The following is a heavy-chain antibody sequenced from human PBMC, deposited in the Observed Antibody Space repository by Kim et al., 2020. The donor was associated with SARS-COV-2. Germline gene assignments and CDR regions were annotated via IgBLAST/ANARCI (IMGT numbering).Heavy chain of an antibody. V-gene: IGHV4-4*02. Sequence: LKSRVTISVDKSKNQFSLKLSSVTAADTAVYYCARESAYYFDSSGRFFDYWGQGTLVTVSS. D-gene: IGHD3-22*01. CDR3: ARESAYYFDSSGRFFDY. J-gene: IGHJ4*02.